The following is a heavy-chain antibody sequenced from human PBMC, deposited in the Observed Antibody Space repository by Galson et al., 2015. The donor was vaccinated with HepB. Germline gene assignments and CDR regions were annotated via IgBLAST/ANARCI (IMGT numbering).Heavy chain of an antibody. CDR1: GGSISSYY. CDR2: IYKTGST. D-gene: IGHD3-3*01. V-gene: IGHV4-59*01. J-gene: IGHJ3*02. Sequence: ETLSLTCTVSGGSISSYYWSWIRQPPGKGLEWIGYIYKTGSTNYNPSLKSRLTMSIDTSKNQFSLKLKSVTAADTAVYYCARDLGLEWLPEGSFHIWGQGTMVTVSS. CDR3: ARDLGLEWLPEGSFHI.